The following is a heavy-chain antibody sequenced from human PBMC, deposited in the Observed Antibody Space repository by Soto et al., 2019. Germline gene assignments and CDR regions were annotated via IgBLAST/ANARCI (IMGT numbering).Heavy chain of an antibody. CDR2: TYYRSKWYN. Sequence: SQTLSLTCAISGDSVSSNSAAWNWIRQSPSRGLEWLGRTYYRSKWYNDYAVSVKSRITINPDTSKNQFSLQLNSVTPEDTAVYYCARDRDSGYVGGDAFDIWCQGTMVTVSS. J-gene: IGHJ3*02. V-gene: IGHV6-1*01. D-gene: IGHD3-22*01. CDR1: GDSVSSNSAA. CDR3: ARDRDSGYVGGDAFDI.